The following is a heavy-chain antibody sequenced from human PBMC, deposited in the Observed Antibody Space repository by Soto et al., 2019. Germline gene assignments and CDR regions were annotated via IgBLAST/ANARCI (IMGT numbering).Heavy chain of an antibody. CDR1: GFTFSSYA. Sequence: PGGSLRLSCAASGFTFSSYAMNWVRQAPEKGLEWVSAISGSGGGTYYADSVKGRFTISRDNSKNTVYLQMNSLRAEDTAVYYCARRAEGYFGYWGQGALVTVSS. V-gene: IGHV3-23*01. J-gene: IGHJ4*02. CDR2: ISGSGGGT. CDR3: ARRAEGYFGY.